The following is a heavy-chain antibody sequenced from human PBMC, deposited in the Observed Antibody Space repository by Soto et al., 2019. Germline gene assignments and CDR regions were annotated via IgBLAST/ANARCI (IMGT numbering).Heavy chain of an antibody. CDR3: AYSSSPPGSYGMDV. V-gene: IGHV1-2*04. J-gene: IGHJ6*02. Sequence: ASVKVSCKASGYTFTGYYMHWVRQAPGQGLEWMGWINPNSGGTNYAQKFQGWVTMTRDTSISTAYMELSRLRSDDTAVYYCAYSSSPPGSYGMDVWGQGTTATVSS. D-gene: IGHD6-6*01. CDR1: GYTFTGYY. CDR2: INPNSGGT.